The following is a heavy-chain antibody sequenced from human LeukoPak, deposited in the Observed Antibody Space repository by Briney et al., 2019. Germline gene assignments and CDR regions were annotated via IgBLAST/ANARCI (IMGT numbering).Heavy chain of an antibody. CDR1: GGSFSAYY. CDR3: ALDLTPFYDFWSGYYET. J-gene: IGHJ5*02. D-gene: IGHD3-3*01. CDR2: IDHTGST. V-gene: IGHV4-34*01. Sequence: PSETLSLTCALYGGSFSAYYWCWIRQPPGKGLEWIGEIDHTGSTTYNPSLKSRVTISVDTSKNQLSLKLSSVSAADTALYYCALDLTPFYDFWSGYYETWGQGTLVTVSS.